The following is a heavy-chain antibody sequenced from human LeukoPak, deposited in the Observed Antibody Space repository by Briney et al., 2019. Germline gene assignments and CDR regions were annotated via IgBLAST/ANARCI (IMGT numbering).Heavy chain of an antibody. CDR3: AKRTKYYSSYYYYGMDV. CDR1: GGSFSGYY. J-gene: IGHJ6*02. Sequence: SETLSLTCAVYGGSFSGYYWSWIRQPPGKGLEWIGEINHSGSTNYNPSLKSRVTISVDTSKNQFSLKLSSVTAADTAVYYCAKRTKYYSSYYYYGMDVWGQGTTVTVSS. D-gene: IGHD4-11*01. CDR2: INHSGST. V-gene: IGHV4-34*01.